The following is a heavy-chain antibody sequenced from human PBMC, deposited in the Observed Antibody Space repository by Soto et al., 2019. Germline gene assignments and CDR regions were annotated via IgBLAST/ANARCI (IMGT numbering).Heavy chain of an antibody. Sequence: PGGSLRLSCAASGFTFSSYAMHWVRQAPGKGLEWVAVISYDGSNKYYADSVKGRFTISRDNSKNTLYLQMNSLRAEDTAVYYCAREGRNVDTAMDDAFDIWGQGTMVTV. D-gene: IGHD5-18*01. CDR1: GFTFSSYA. CDR2: ISYDGSNK. V-gene: IGHV3-30-3*01. J-gene: IGHJ3*02. CDR3: AREGRNVDTAMDDAFDI.